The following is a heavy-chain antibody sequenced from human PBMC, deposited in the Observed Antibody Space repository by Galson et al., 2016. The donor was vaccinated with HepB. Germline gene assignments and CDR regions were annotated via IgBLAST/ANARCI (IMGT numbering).Heavy chain of an antibody. CDR1: GYTFSSYG. CDR2: ISAYNGNT. CDR3: ARGDSYFYAPGSSQGDY. V-gene: IGHV1-18*04. J-gene: IGHJ4*02. D-gene: IGHD3-10*01. Sequence: SVKVSCKASGYTFSSYGISWVRQAPGQGLEWMGWISAYNGNTHFAQKLQGRVTMTTDTSTSTAYMELRSLRSDDTAVYYCARGDSYFYAPGSSQGDYWGQGTLVTVSS.